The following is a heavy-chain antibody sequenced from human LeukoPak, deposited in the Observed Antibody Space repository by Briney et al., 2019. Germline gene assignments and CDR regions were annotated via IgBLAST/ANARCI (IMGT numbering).Heavy chain of an antibody. CDR3: ARGSGLLWFGEL. V-gene: IGHV4-34*01. J-gene: IGHJ4*02. CDR1: GGSFSGYY. Sequence: SETLSLTCAVYGGSFSGYYWSWIRQPPGKGLEWIGEINHSGSTNYNPSLKSRVTISVDTSKNQLSLKLSSVTAADTAVYYCARGSGLLWFGELWGQGTLVTVSS. CDR2: INHSGST. D-gene: IGHD3-10*01.